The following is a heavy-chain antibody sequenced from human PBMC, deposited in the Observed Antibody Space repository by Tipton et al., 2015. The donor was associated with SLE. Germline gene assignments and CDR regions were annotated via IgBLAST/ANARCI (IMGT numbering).Heavy chain of an antibody. J-gene: IGHJ6*02. CDR3: AKGLVAGLLLGMDV. Sequence: SLRLSCAASGFTFSSYGMHWVRQAPGKGLEWVAVISYDGSNKYYADSVKGRFTISRDNSKNTLYLQMNSLRAEDTAVYYCAKGLVAGLLLGMDVWGQGTTVTVSS. V-gene: IGHV3-30*18. CDR2: ISYDGSNK. CDR1: GFTFSSYG. D-gene: IGHD6-19*01.